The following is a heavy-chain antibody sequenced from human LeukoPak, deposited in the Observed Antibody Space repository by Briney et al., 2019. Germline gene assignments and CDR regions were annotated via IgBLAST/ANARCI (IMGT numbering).Heavy chain of an antibody. Sequence: GGSLRLSCAASGFTFSSYWMSWVRQAPGKGLEWVANIEQDGSEKYYVDSVKGRFTISRDNAKNSLYLQMNSQRAEDTAVYYCARVSYGDHDAFDIWGQGTMVTVSS. J-gene: IGHJ3*02. D-gene: IGHD4-17*01. CDR1: GFTFSSYW. CDR2: IEQDGSEK. CDR3: ARVSYGDHDAFDI. V-gene: IGHV3-7*01.